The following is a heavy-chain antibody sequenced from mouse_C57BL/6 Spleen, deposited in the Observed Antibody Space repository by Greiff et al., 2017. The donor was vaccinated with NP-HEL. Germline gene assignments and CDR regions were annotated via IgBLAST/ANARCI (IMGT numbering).Heavy chain of an antibody. CDR3: ARIYYYGTPYYFDY. CDR1: GFSLSTSGMG. D-gene: IGHD1-1*01. J-gene: IGHJ2*01. V-gene: IGHV8-12*01. Sequence: QVQLQQSGPGILQSSQTLSLTCSFSGFSLSTSGMGVSWIRQPSGKGLEWLAHIYWDDDKRYNPSLKSRLTISKDTSRNQVFLKITSVDTADTATYYCARIYYYGTPYYFDYWGQGTTLTVSS. CDR2: IYWDDDK.